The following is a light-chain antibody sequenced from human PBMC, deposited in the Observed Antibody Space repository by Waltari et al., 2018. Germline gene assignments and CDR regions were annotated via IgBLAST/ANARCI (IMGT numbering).Light chain of an antibody. V-gene: IGKV3-20*01. CDR2: GAD. Sequence: EIVLTQSPGTLSLYPGERATLSCRASQSVSQSYVAWYQQRPGQAPRLLIYGADNRAIGVPDRFSGGGSGTHFTLTITRLEPEDFAVYYCQQCGSSPWTFGQGTKVEV. J-gene: IGKJ1*01. CDR1: QSVSQSY. CDR3: QQCGSSPWT.